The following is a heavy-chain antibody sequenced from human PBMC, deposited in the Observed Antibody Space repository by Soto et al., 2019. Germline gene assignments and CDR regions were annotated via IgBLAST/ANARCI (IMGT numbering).Heavy chain of an antibody. V-gene: IGHV3-23*01. CDR2: ISCNGGNT. D-gene: IGHD3-3*01. Sequence: PGGSLRLSCAVSGFTFSSHAMSWVRQAPGKGLECVSSISCNGGNTYYADSVKGRFTISRDNSKNTLYLQMNSLRAEDTAVYYCARDYNDFWSGYRLSYYYYYGMDVWGQGTTVTVSS. CDR1: GFTFSSHA. CDR3: ARDYNDFWSGYRLSYYYYYGMDV. J-gene: IGHJ6*02.